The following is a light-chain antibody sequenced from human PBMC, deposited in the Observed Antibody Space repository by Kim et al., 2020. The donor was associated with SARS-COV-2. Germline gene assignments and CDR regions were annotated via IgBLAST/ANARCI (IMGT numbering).Light chain of an antibody. V-gene: IGKV2-30*02. CDR3: MQGTHWPRT. CDR1: QSLVHSDGNTY. Sequence: DVVMTQSPLSLPVTLGQPASISCRSSQSLVHSDGNTYLNWFHQRPGQSPRRLIYKVSNRDSGVPDRFSGSVSGTDFTLKISRVEAEDVGVYYCMQGTHWPRTFGQGTKVDIK. CDR2: KVS. J-gene: IGKJ1*01.